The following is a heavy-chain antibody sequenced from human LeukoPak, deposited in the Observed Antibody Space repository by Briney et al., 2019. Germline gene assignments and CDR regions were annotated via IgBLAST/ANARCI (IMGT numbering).Heavy chain of an antibody. D-gene: IGHD3-22*01. CDR3: ASDGDVSGYSD. CDR1: GFTLSSYW. J-gene: IGHJ4*02. Sequence: GGSLRLSRAASGFTLSSYWMSWVRQAPGKGLEWVANIKQDGSEKYYVDSVKGRFAISRDNAKNSLYLQMNSLRAEDTAVYYCASDGDVSGYSDWGQGTMVTVSS. CDR2: IKQDGSEK. V-gene: IGHV3-7*01.